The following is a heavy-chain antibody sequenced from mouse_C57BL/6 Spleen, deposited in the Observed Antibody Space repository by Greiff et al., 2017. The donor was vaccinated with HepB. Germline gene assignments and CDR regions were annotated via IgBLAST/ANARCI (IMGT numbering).Heavy chain of an antibody. V-gene: IGHV14-3*01. CDR3: ALYHYGSSIYWYFDV. CDR1: GFNIKNTY. Sequence: VQLQQSVAELVRPGASVKLSCTASGFNIKNTYMHWVKQRPEQGLEWIGRIDPANGNTKYAPKFQGKATITADTSSNTAYLQLSSLTSEDTAIYYCALYHYGSSIYWYFDVWGTGTTVTVSS. J-gene: IGHJ1*03. CDR2: IDPANGNT. D-gene: IGHD1-1*01.